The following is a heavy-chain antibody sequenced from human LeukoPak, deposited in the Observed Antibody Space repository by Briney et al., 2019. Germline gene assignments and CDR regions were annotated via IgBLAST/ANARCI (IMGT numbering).Heavy chain of an antibody. CDR2: IYYSGST. V-gene: IGHV4-59*01. CDR1: GGSISRYY. CDR3: ASGLRWQIDY. D-gene: IGHD4-23*01. J-gene: IGHJ4*02. Sequence: SETLSLTCTVSGGSISRYYWRWIRQPPGRGLEWIGYIYYSGSTNYDPSLKSRVTISVDTSRNQFSLKLSSVTAADTAVYYCASGLRWQIDYWGQGTLVTVSS.